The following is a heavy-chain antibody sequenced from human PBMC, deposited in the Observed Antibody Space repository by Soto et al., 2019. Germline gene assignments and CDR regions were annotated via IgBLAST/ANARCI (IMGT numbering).Heavy chain of an antibody. CDR2: IYYSGIT. CDR3: ARHRVTTLGYYFDY. J-gene: IGHJ4*02. V-gene: IGHV4-39*01. Sequence: QLQLQESGPGLVKPSETLSLTCTVSGGSIRSSSYYWGWIRQPPGRGLEWIGSIYYSGITYYNPSLKSRVTISVDTSKTQFSRNLSSVTAADTAVYYCARHRVTTLGYYFDYWGQGTLVTVSS. CDR1: GGSIRSSSYY. D-gene: IGHD4-17*01.